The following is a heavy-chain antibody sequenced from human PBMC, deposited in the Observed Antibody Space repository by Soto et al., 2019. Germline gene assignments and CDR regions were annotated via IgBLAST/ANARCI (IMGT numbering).Heavy chain of an antibody. D-gene: IGHD6-13*01. CDR1: GFTFTSYA. Sequence: EDQLLESGGGVVQPGGSLRLSCAGSGFTFTSYAMTWVRQTPGKGLEWVSGINGGGTFTYSADSVKGRFTISRDNSENTVFLQMDSLRVEDTATYYCAKSRSSWWNFDTWGQGSLVTVSS. CDR2: INGGGTFT. V-gene: IGHV3-23*01. CDR3: AKSRSSWWNFDT. J-gene: IGHJ5*02.